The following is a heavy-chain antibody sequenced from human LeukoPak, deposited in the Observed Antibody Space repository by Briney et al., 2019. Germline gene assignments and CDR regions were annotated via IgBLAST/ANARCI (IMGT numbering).Heavy chain of an antibody. CDR1: GGSLSGNY. J-gene: IGHJ4*02. CDR2: INRSGST. Sequence: SETLSLTCAVYGGSLSGNYWSWIRQPPGKGLEWIGEINRSGSTNYNPSLKSRVTISVDTSKNQFSLKLSSVTAADTAVYYCARHWSPRGRSYFDYWGQGTLVTVSS. V-gene: IGHV4-34*01. CDR3: ARHWSPRGRSYFDY.